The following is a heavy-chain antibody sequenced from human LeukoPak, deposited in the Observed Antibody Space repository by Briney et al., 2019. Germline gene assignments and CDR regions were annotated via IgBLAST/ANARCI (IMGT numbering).Heavy chain of an antibody. CDR3: ARGSGYRPDYGMDV. D-gene: IGHD3-22*01. Sequence: PGGSLRLSCAASGFTFSSYGMHWVRQAPGKGLEWVAVIWYDGSNKYYADSVKGRFTISRDNSKNTLYLQMNSLRAEDTAVYYCARGSGYRPDYGMDVWGEGTTVTVSS. V-gene: IGHV3-33*01. CDR2: IWYDGSNK. CDR1: GFTFSSYG. J-gene: IGHJ6*04.